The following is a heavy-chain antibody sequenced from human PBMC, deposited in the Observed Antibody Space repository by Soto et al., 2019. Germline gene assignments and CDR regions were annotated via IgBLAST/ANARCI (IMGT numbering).Heavy chain of an antibody. CDR2: VDPGYSVT. J-gene: IGHJ3*01. V-gene: IGHV5-10-1*01. D-gene: IGHD6-19*01. CDR1: GYSLSNIW. CDR3: ASGGDASGHHPFDV. Sequence: PGASLRIACKGSGYSLSNIWIRWVRQMPGKGLEGMGSVDPGYSVTTYNPSFQCHVTMSIYKSLNSSYLQFVILKASDTAMYYSASGGDASGHHPFDVWGLGTMVTVSS.